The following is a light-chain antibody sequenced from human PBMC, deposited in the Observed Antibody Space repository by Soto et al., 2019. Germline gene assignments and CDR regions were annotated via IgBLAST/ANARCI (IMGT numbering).Light chain of an antibody. CDR2: GAS. J-gene: IGKJ4*01. CDR3: QQYASHPLT. CDR1: QNFSSSY. V-gene: IGKV3-20*01. Sequence: ENVLTQSPGILSLSPGEGATLSCRASQNFSSSYLAWYQQRAGQSPRLLIFGASTRAFSIPDRFSGSWSATDFTLTISRLEPEDFAVYYCQQYASHPLTFGGGTKVDI.